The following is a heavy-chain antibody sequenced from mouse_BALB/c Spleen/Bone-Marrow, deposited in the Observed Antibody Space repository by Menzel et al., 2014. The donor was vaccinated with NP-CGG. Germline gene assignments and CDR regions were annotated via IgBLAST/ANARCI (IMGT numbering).Heavy chain of an antibody. D-gene: IGHD1-1*01. CDR3: ARCPPSTVVGTLPGFAY. CDR1: GYSFTDYN. V-gene: IGHV1S135*01. J-gene: IGHJ3*01. CDR2: IDPYNGGT. Sequence: ESGPELVKPGASVKVSCKASGYSFTDYNMYWVKQSHGKSLEWIGYIDPYNGGTSYNQKFKGKATLTVDKSSSTAFMHLNILTPEDSAVYYCARCPPSTVVGTLPGFAYWGQGTLVTVSA.